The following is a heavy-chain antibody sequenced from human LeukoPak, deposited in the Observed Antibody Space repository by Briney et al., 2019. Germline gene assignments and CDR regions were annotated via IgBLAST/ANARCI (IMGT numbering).Heavy chain of an antibody. J-gene: IGHJ4*02. D-gene: IGHD5-24*01. CDR1: GGSINNGGYY. CDR2: IYYSGSS. Sequence: SETLSLTCTVSGGSINNGGYYWSWIRRHPGKGLEWIGYIYYSGSSYYNPSLRSRVTISVDTSKNHFSLKLSSVAAADTAVYYCARNRDGYNSFDYWGQGTLVTVSS. CDR3: ARNRDGYNSFDY. V-gene: IGHV4-31*03.